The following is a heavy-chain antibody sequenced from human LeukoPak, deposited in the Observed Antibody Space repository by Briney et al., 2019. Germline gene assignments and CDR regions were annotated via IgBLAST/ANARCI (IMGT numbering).Heavy chain of an antibody. CDR3: ARDGLSYSSDNYYYYGMDV. CDR2: ISYDGSNK. Sequence: PGGSLRLSCAASGFTFSSYGMHWVRQAPGKGLEWVAVISYDGSNKYYADSVKGRFTISRDNSKNTLYLQMNSLRAEDTAVYYCARDGLSYSSDNYYYYGMDVWGQGTTVTVSS. CDR1: GFTFSSYG. V-gene: IGHV3-30*03. D-gene: IGHD6-19*01. J-gene: IGHJ6*02.